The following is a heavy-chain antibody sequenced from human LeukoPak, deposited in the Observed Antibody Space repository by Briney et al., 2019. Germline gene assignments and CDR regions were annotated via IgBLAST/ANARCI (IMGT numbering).Heavy chain of an antibody. CDR2: VYSSGST. J-gene: IGHJ4*02. CDR3: ARDYAPHRRFDY. D-gene: IGHD2-2*01. CDR1: GGSISSYY. Sequence: SQTLSLTCTVSGGSISSYYWSWIRQPPGKGLEWIGCVYSSGSTNYNPSLMSRVTISVDTSKNQFSLNLSSVTAADTAVYYCARDYAPHRRFDYWGQGTLVTVSS. V-gene: IGHV4-59*12.